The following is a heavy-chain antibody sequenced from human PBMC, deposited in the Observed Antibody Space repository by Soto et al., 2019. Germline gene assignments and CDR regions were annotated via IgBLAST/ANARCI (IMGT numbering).Heavy chain of an antibody. CDR3: AAGYTTGLDAFDI. D-gene: IGHD1-1*01. Sequence: XESLKIYCKASGYTFTNYWPGWVRQMPGKGLECMGIIYPGDADTRYSPSFQGQVTISADKSISTAFLHWTSLKASDTAMYYCAAGYTTGLDAFDIWGQGTMVTVSS. CDR1: GYTFTNYW. CDR2: IYPGDADT. J-gene: IGHJ3*02. V-gene: IGHV5-51*01.